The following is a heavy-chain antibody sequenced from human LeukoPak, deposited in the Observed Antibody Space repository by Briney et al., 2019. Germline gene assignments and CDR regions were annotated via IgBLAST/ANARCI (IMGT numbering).Heavy chain of an antibody. CDR1: GLTFTDAW. D-gene: IGHD5-24*01. CDR3: TTAPTRTWLPYFGY. J-gene: IGHJ4*02. V-gene: IGHV3-15*01. CDR2: ITASGTE. Sequence: GGSLRLSCAVSGLTFTDAWVSWVRQAPGKGLEWVARITASGTENYAAPVKARFTASRDDSKTTVYLQMKSLTTDDTAVYYCTTAPTRTWLPYFGYWGQGTVVTVSS.